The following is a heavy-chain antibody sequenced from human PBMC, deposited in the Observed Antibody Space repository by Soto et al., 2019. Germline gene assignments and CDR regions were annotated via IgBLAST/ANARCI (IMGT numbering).Heavy chain of an antibody. D-gene: IGHD6-13*01. CDR3: ARDQNSSSWYEGESNWFDP. V-gene: IGHV3-21*01. Sequence: GGSLRLSCAASGFTFSSYSMNWVRQAPGKGLEWVSSISSSSSYIYYADSVKGRFTISRDNAKNSLYLQMNSLRAEDTAVYYCARDQNSSSWYEGESNWFDPWGQGTLVTVSS. CDR1: GFTFSSYS. J-gene: IGHJ5*02. CDR2: ISSSSSYI.